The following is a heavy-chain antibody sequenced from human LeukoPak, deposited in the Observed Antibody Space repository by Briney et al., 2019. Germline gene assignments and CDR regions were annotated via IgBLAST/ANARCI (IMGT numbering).Heavy chain of an antibody. CDR2: INPAGGGT. Sequence: ASVKVSCKSSGYTFTNYFMHGVRQAPGQGLEWMGIINPAGGGTSYAQKFQGRVTMTRDTSTSTVYMELSSLRSEDTAVYYCARGWYSFFQHWGQGTLVTVSS. J-gene: IGHJ1*01. CDR3: ARGWYSFFQH. D-gene: IGHD6-13*01. V-gene: IGHV1-46*01. CDR1: GYTFTNYF.